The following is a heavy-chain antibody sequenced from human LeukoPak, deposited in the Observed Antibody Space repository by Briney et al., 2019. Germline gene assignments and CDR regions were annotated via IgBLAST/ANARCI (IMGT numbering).Heavy chain of an antibody. Sequence: SETLSLTCTVSGCSISSYYWSWIRQPPGKGLEWIGYIYYSGSTNYNPPLKSRVNISVDTSKNQFSLKLTSVTAADTAVYCCARLRGSGTYWYFDYWGQGTLVTVS. D-gene: IGHD3-10*01. CDR2: IYYSGST. V-gene: IGHV4-59*12. CDR3: ARLRGSGTYWYFDY. CDR1: GCSISSYY. J-gene: IGHJ4*02.